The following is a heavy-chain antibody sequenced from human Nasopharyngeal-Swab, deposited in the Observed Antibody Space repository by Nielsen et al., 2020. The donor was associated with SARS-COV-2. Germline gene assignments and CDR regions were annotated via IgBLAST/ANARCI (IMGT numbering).Heavy chain of an antibody. CDR3: ARGIYSYGEDYFDY. CDR1: GGSISSYS. Sequence: SETLSLTCTVSGGSISSYSWSWLRQPPGTGLEWLGYIYYSGSTNYNPSLKSRVTISVDTSKNQFSLKLSSVTAADAAVYYCARGIYSYGEDYFDYWGQGTLVTVSS. CDR2: IYYSGST. V-gene: IGHV4-59*01. D-gene: IGHD5-18*01. J-gene: IGHJ4*02.